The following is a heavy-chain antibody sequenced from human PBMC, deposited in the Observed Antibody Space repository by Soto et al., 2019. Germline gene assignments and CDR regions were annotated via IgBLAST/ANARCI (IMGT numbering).Heavy chain of an antibody. CDR2: IRSRANNFAT. Sequence: EVQLVESGGGLVQPGGSLKLSCAASGFICSGSAIHWVRQPSGKGLEWVGRIRSRANNFATSSGASVKGRFPFSRVDSKNTAYLQMITLKHEDTAVYYCARGQGAAIGDYFYHGMDVWGQGTTVTVSS. V-gene: IGHV3-73*02. J-gene: IGHJ6*02. D-gene: IGHD2-2*02. CDR1: GFICSGSA. CDR3: ARGQGAAIGDYFYHGMDV.